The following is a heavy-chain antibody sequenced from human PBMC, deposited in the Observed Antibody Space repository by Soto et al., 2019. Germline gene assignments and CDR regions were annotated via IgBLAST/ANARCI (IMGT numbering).Heavy chain of an antibody. V-gene: IGHV1-2*02. CDR1: GYTFTGYY. J-gene: IGHJ1*01. CDR2: INPISGAT. Sequence: QVQLVQSGAEVKKPGASVKVSCKTSGYTFTGYYMHWVRQAPGEGLDWMAWINPISGATKYAQKFQGRDNMTRDTSISTVYMELSSLTSDDTAVYYCVRGGYGDYLHHWGQGTLVTVSS. CDR3: VRGGYGDYLHH. D-gene: IGHD4-17*01.